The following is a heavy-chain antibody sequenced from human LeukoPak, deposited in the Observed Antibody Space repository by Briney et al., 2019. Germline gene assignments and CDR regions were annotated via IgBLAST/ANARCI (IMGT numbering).Heavy chain of an antibody. V-gene: IGHV3-49*04. J-gene: IGHJ4*02. Sequence: GRSLRLSCTASGFTFGDYAMNWVRQAPGKGLEWVGFIRSKAYGGTPEYAASVNGRFTISRDDSKSIAYLQVNSLKTEDSAVYYCAKSLLQSIDYCGQGTLVTVSS. CDR1: GFTFGDYA. CDR2: IRSKAYGGTP. CDR3: AKSLLQSIDY. D-gene: IGHD5-24*01.